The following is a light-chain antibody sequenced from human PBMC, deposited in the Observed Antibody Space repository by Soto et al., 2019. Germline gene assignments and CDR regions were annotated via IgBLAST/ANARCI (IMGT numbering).Light chain of an antibody. J-gene: IGKJ1*01. CDR3: QQYNNWRT. V-gene: IGKV3-15*01. CDR2: GAS. CDR1: QSVRTN. Sequence: EIVMTQSPATLSVSPGERATLSCRASQSVRTNLAWYQHKPGQSPRLLIYGASNRATGFPARFSGSGSGTEFTLTISSLQSEDFAVYYCQQYNNWRTFGQGTKVDI.